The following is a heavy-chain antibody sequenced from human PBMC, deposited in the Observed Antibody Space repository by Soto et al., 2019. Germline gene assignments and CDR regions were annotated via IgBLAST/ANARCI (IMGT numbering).Heavy chain of an antibody. CDR2: IIPIFGTA. D-gene: IGHD5-12*01. CDR3: ARGRDGFYYYYYGMDV. J-gene: IGHJ6*02. V-gene: IGHV1-69*13. Sequence: SVKVSCKASGGTFSSYAISWVRQAPGQGLEWMGGIIPIFGTANYAQKFQGRVTITADESTSTAYMELSSLRSEDTAVYYCARGRDGFYYYYYGMDVWGQGTTVTVS. CDR1: GGTFSSYA.